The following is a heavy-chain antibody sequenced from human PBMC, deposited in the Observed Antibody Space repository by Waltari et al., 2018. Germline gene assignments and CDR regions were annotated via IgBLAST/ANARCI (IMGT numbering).Heavy chain of an antibody. V-gene: IGHV3-74*02. CDR2: MDSGGSST. D-gene: IGHD3-3*02. CDR3: VRDEEAAPHFSVDY. CDR1: GFTFSIYW. J-gene: IGHJ4*02. Sequence: EVQLVESGGGLVQPGGSLRLSCAASGFTFSIYWMHWVRQTPGKGLGGFYCMDSGGSSTTYADSVEGRFTIARDNAKNTVYLQMNSLRAEDTAIYYCVRDEEAAPHFSVDYWSQGTLVTVSS.